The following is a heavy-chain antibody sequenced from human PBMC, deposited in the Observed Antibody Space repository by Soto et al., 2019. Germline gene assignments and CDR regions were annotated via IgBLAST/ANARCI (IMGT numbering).Heavy chain of an antibody. CDR1: GGTFSTSA. D-gene: IGHD1-1*01. J-gene: IGHJ6*02. Sequence: QVQLVQSGAEVKKPGSSVKVSCKASGGTFSTSAISWVRQAPGQGLEWVGGIMPVFPTPDYAQNFQGRVTMTADESTTTAYLELTSLRADDTAVYYCARDNDRLQLGGNYYYILDVWGQGTAITVSS. CDR3: ARDNDRLQLGGNYYYILDV. CDR2: IMPVFPTP. V-gene: IGHV1-69*12.